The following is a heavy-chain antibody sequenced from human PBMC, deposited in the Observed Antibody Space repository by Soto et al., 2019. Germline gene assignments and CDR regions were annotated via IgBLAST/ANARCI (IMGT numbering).Heavy chain of an antibody. D-gene: IGHD6-19*01. J-gene: IGHJ4*02. Sequence: QVQLVKSGGGVVQPGRSLRLSCAASGFTFSSYGMHWVRQAPGKGLEWVAVISYDGSNKYYADSVKGRFTISRDNSKNTLYLQMNSLRAEDTAVYYCAKDGAEGIAVAGSPVDYWGQGTLVTVSS. CDR3: AKDGAEGIAVAGSPVDY. V-gene: IGHV3-30*18. CDR2: ISYDGSNK. CDR1: GFTFSSYG.